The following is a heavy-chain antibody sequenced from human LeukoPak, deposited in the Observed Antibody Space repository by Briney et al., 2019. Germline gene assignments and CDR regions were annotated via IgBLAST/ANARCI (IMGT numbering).Heavy chain of an antibody. CDR1: GFTFGSYA. J-gene: IGHJ5*02. CDR2: ISYDGSNK. CDR3: ARARGDNWFDP. V-gene: IGHV3-30-3*01. Sequence: GGSLRLSCAASGFTFGSYAMHWVRQAPGKGLEWVAVISYDGSNKYYADSVKGRFTISRDNSKNTPYLQMNSLRAEDTAVYYCARARGDNWFDPWGQGTLVTVSS.